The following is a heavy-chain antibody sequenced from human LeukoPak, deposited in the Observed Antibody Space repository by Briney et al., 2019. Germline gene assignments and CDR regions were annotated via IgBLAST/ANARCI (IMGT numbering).Heavy chain of an antibody. CDR3: ARVAPITYYFDY. CDR2: ISSSGSTI. J-gene: IGHJ4*02. CDR1: GFTFSDYY. Sequence: GGSLRLSCAASGFTFSDYYMSWIRQAPGKGLEWVSYISSSGSTIYYADSVKGRFTISRDNAKNSLCLQMNSLRAEDTAVYYCARVAPITYYFDYWGQGTLVTVSS. V-gene: IGHV3-11*01. D-gene: IGHD3-16*01.